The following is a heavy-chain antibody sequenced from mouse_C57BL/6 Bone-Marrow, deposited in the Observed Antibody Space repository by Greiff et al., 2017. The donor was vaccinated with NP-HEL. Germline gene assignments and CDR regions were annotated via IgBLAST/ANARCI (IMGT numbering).Heavy chain of an antibody. CDR3: ARHYDSNYLDC. CDR2: ISSGGSYT. Sequence: EVKLVESGGDLVKPGGSLKLSCAASGFTFSSYGMSWVRQTPDKRLEWVATISSGGSYTYYPDRVQGRFTISRDNAKNTLYLQMSSLKSEDTAMYSCARHYDSNYLDCWSGGTTLTVSS. CDR1: GFTFSSYG. J-gene: IGHJ2*01. D-gene: IGHD1-1*01. V-gene: IGHV5-6*02.